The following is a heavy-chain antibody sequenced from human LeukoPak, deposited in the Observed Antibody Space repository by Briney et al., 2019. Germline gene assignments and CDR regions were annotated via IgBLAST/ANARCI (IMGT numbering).Heavy chain of an antibody. J-gene: IGHJ4*02. CDR2: IYYTGST. CDR3: ARRLGSSSGWDFDY. Sequence: PSETLSLTCTVSGGPISSSSYYWGWTRQPPGKGLEWIGSIYYTGSTYYNPSLKSRVTISVDTSKNQFSLKLSSVTAADTAVYYCARRLGSSSGWDFDYWGQGTLVTVSS. CDR1: GGPISSSSYY. V-gene: IGHV4-39*01. D-gene: IGHD6-19*01.